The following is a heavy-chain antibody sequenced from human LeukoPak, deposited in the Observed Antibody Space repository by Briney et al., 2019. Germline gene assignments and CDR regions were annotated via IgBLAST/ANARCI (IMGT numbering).Heavy chain of an antibody. J-gene: IGHJ5*02. CDR2: VHSSGNT. CDR3: ARRQVAVAGSGWFDP. D-gene: IGHD6-19*01. V-gene: IGHV4-39*02. Sequence: SETLSLTCTVSGASIYNHNYYWGWIRQSPGKGLEWIGTVHSSGNTYYNPSLKSQATLSVDTSKSHFSLPLSSVTAADTAVYYCARRQVAVAGSGWFDPWGQGTLVTVSS. CDR1: GASIYNHNYY.